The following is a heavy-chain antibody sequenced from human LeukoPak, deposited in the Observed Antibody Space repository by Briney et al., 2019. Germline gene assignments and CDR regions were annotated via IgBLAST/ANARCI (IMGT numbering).Heavy chain of an antibody. D-gene: IGHD3-22*01. CDR2: INPNSGGT. Sequence: GASVKVSCKASGYTFTGYYMHWVRQDPGQGLEWMGWINPNSGGTNYAQKFQGRVTMTRDTSISTAYMELSRLRSDDTAVYYCARVGYYYDSSGYYYGYWGQGTLVTVSS. CDR3: ARVGYYYDSSGYYYGY. CDR1: GYTFTGYY. J-gene: IGHJ4*02. V-gene: IGHV1-2*02.